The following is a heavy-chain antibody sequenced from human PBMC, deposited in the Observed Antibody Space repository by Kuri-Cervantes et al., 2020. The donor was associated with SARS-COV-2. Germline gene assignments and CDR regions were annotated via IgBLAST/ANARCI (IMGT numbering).Heavy chain of an antibody. V-gene: IGHV4-34*01. Sequence: SETLSLTCAVYGGSFSGYYWSWIRQPPGKGLEWIGEINHSGSTNYNPSLKSRVTISVDTSKNQFSLKLSSVTAADTAVYYCARKQTMVTTFWFDPWGQGTLVTVSS. CDR3: ARKQTMVTTFWFDP. J-gene: IGHJ5*02. CDR1: GGSFSGYY. CDR2: INHSGST. D-gene: IGHD4-17*01.